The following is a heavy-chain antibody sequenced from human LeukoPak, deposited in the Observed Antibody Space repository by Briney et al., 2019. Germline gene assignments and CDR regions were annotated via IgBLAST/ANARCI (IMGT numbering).Heavy chain of an antibody. CDR2: IYHSGST. D-gene: IGHD1-26*01. V-gene: IGHV4-38-2*02. J-gene: IGHJ4*02. Sequence: SETLSLTCTVSGYSISSGYYWGWIRQPPGKGLEWIGSIYHSGSTYYNPSLKSRVTISVDTSKNQFSLKLSSVTAADTAVYYCARLVGATRDYWGQGTLATVSS. CDR3: ARLVGATRDY. CDR1: GYSISSGYY.